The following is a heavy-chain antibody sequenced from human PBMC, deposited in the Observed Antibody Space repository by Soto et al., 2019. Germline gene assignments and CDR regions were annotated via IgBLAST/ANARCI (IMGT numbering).Heavy chain of an antibody. J-gene: IGHJ4*02. V-gene: IGHV4-61*01. CDR1: GGSVSGGSYY. CDR2: IYYSGST. D-gene: IGHD6-19*01. Sequence: QVQLQESGPGLVKPSETLSLTCTVSGGSVSGGSYYWSWIRQPPGKGLEWIGYIYYSGSTNYHPSLQIRVTISVDTSKTRSSLKLSSVPAADTAVYYCARVRASGWYLPDYWGQGTLVTVSS. CDR3: ARVRASGWYLPDY.